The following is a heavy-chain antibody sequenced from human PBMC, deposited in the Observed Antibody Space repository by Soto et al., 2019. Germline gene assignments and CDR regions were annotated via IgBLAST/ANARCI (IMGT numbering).Heavy chain of an antibody. J-gene: IGHJ5*02. CDR1: VGTFSSYA. CDR3: VRSLYCISTSCYSSWFDP. V-gene: IGHV1-69*13. D-gene: IGHD2-2*01. CDR2: IIPIFGTA. Sequence: SSVKVSCKASVGTFSSYAISWVRQAPGQGLEWMGGIIPIFGTANYAQKFQGRVTITADESTSTAYMELSSLRSEDTAVYYCVRSLYCISTSCYSSWFDPWGQGTLVTVSS.